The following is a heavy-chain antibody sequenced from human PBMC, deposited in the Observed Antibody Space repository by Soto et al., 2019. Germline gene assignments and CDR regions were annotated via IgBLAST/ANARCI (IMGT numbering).Heavy chain of an antibody. CDR3: ARERVTQTLYYYYYGMDV. CDR2: INPNSGGT. Sequence: GASVKVSCKASGYTFTGYYMHWVRQAPGQGLEWMGWINPNSGGTNYAQKFQGWVTMTRDTSISTAYMELSRLRSDDTAVYYCARERVTQTLYYYYYGMDVWGQGTTVTVSS. CDR1: GYTFTGYY. V-gene: IGHV1-2*04. D-gene: IGHD2-21*02. J-gene: IGHJ6*02.